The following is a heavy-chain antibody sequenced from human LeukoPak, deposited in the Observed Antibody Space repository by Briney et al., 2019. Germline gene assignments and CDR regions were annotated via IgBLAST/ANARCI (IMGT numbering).Heavy chain of an antibody. J-gene: IGHJ4*02. CDR3: ARGSSGWYYFDY. D-gene: IGHD6-19*01. Sequence: ASVKVSCKASGYTFTSYGISWVRQAPGQGLEWMGWISAYNGNTNYAQKLQGRVTMTTDTSTSTAYMELSRLRSDDTAVYYCARGSSGWYYFDYWGQGTLVTVSS. CDR2: ISAYNGNT. CDR1: GYTFTSYG. V-gene: IGHV1-18*01.